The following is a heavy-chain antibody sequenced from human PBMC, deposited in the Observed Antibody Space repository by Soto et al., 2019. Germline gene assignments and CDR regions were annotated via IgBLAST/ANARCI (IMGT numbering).Heavy chain of an antibody. Sequence: GSLRLSCAASGFTFSSYGMHWVRQAPGKGLEWVAVIWYDGSNKYYADSVKGRFTISRDNSKNTMYLQMNSLRAEDTAVYYCARHQNKYYDILTDSSPPGYWGQGTLVTVSS. J-gene: IGHJ4*02. CDR3: ARHQNKYYDILTDSSPPGY. CDR1: GFTFSSYG. CDR2: IWYDGSNK. D-gene: IGHD3-9*01. V-gene: IGHV3-33*01.